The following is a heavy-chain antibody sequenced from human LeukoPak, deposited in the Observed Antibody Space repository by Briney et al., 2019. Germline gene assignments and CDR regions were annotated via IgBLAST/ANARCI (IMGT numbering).Heavy chain of an antibody. CDR1: GGSFSGYY. CDR2: INHSGST. V-gene: IGHV4-34*01. J-gene: IGHJ4*02. Sequence: SETLSLTCAVYGGSFSGYYWSWIRQPPGKGLEWIGEINHSGSTNYNPSLKSRVTISVEKSKNRCSLKLSSVTAADTAVYYCARTSYYGSGSYLFDYWGQGTLVTVSS. CDR3: ARTSYYGSGSYLFDY. D-gene: IGHD3-10*01.